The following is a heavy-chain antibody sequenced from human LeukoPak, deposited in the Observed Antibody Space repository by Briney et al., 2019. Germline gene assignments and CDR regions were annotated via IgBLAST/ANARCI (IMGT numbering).Heavy chain of an antibody. J-gene: IGHJ4*02. D-gene: IGHD3-10*01. CDR1: GYTFTDYY. CDR2: INPNSGGT. V-gene: IGHV1-2*02. CDR3: ARVYGSGSYYPW. Sequence: GASVKVSCKASGYTFTDYYMHWVRQAPGQGLEWMGWINPNSGGTNYAQKFQGRVTMTRDTSISTAYMELSRLRSDDTAVYYCARVYGSGSYYPWWGQGTLVTASS.